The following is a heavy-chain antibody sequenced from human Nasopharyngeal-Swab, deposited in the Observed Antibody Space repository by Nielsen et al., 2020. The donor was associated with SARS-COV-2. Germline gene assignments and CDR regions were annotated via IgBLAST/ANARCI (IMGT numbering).Heavy chain of an antibody. V-gene: IGHV3-66*01. CDR1: GITVSDNY. D-gene: IGHD5-18*01. CDR2: IESDGTT. CDR3: ARDNRLQLWLRFYGLDV. Sequence: GGSLRLSCAASGITVSDNYMTWVRQVPGKGLEWVSLIESDGTTYYSDSVRGRFTISRDNAKSIVFLQMNSLGVEDTALYYCARDNRLQLWLRFYGLDVWGQGTTVTVSS. J-gene: IGHJ6*02.